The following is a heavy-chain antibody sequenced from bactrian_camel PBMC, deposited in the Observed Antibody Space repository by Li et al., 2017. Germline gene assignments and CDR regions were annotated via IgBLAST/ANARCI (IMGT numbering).Heavy chain of an antibody. CDR3: ATHSRRNFYKCDSWRQRGLDH. CDR2: IYTGAGST. CDR1: GDTFSGRC. D-gene: IGHD6*01. V-gene: IGHV3S31*01. Sequence: DVQLVESGGGSVQSGGSLRLSCGTSGDTFSGRCVAWFRQAPGKEREGVASIYTGAGSTFYTDAVKGRFTVSQDTAENMVYLQMNNLKPEDTGTYVCATHSRRNFYKCDSWRQRGLDHWGRGTQVTVS. J-gene: IGHJ4*01.